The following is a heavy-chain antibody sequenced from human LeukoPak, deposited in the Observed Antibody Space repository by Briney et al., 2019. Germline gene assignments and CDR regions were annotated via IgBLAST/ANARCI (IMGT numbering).Heavy chain of an antibody. CDR2: IKQDGSEK. J-gene: IGHJ4*02. Sequence: PGESLKISCAVSRFTFSNYWMSWVRQAPGKGLEWVANIKQDGSEKYYVDPVKGRFTISRDNAKNSPYLQMNSLRAEDRAVYYCARDRCSSTSCFIDYWGQGTLVTVSS. V-gene: IGHV3-7*04. CDR3: ARDRCSSTSCFIDY. D-gene: IGHD2-2*01. CDR1: RFTFSNYW.